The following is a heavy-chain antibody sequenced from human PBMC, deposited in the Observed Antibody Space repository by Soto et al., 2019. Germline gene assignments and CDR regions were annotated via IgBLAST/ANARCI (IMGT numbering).Heavy chain of an antibody. CDR3: ARSLLGDYYDSDGLDN. CDR1: GGPYSKYS. D-gene: IGHD3-22*01. V-gene: IGHV1-69*08. Sequence: SVKVSCKASGGPYSKYSISWVRQAPGQGLEWVGRIIPIFDTTNYAQKFQGRATITADKSTSTVYMDLSSLKSEDTAVYYCARSLLGDYYDSDGLDNWGQGTLVTVSS. J-gene: IGHJ4*02. CDR2: IIPIFDTT.